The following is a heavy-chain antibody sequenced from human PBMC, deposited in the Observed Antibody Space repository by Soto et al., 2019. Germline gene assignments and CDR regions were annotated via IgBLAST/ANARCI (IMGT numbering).Heavy chain of an antibody. V-gene: IGHV3-73*01. CDR2: IRGKANTFAT. D-gene: IGHD3-10*01. Sequence: EVQLVESGGGLVQPGGSLKLSCAASGFTFSDSTIHWVRQASGKGLEWVGRIRGKANTFATSYAASVKGRFTISRDDSKNTAYLQMNSLNTEDTAVYYCTRQYLLWGRFDYWGHGSLVTVSS. J-gene: IGHJ4*01. CDR1: GFTFSDST. CDR3: TRQYLLWGRFDY.